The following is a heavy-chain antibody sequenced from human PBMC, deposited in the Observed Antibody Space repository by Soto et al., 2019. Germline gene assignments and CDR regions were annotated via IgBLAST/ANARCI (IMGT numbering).Heavy chain of an antibody. CDR1: CGSFSGYY. D-gene: IGHD3-3*01. V-gene: IGHV4-34*01. CDR3: ARVHYDFWSGPMDV. CDR2: INHSGST. Sequence: SETLSLTCAVYCGSFSGYYWSWIRQPPGTGLEWIGEINHSGSTNYNPSLKSRVTISVDTSKNQFSLKLSSVTAADTAVYYCARVHYDFWSGPMDVWGQGTTVTVSS. J-gene: IGHJ6*02.